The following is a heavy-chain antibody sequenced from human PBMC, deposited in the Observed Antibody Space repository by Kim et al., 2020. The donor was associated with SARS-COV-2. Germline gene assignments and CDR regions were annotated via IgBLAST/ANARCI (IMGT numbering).Heavy chain of an antibody. CDR3: AKDLLYCSGGSCSAGFQP. Sequence: GGSLRLSCAASGFTFSSYGMHWVRQAPGKGLEWVAVISYDGSNKYYADSVKGRFTISRDNSKNTLYLQMNSLRAEDTAVYYCAKDLLYCSGGSCSAGFQPWGQGPLVP. V-gene: IGHV3-30*18. J-gene: IGHJ1*01. CDR1: GFTFSSYG. CDR2: ISYDGSNK. D-gene: IGHD2-15*01.